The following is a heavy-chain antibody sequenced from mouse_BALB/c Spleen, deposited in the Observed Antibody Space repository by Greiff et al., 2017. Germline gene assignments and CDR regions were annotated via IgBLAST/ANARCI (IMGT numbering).Heavy chain of an antibody. CDR1: GYTFSSYW. Sequence: VQLQQSGAELMKPGASVKISCKATGYTFSSYWIEWVKQRPGHGLEWIGEILPGSGSTNYNEKFKGKATFTADTSSNTAYMQLSSLTSEDSAVYYCASGGTTAPRYYFDYWGQGTTLTVSS. J-gene: IGHJ2*01. CDR3: ASGGTTAPRYYFDY. D-gene: IGHD1-2*01. CDR2: ILPGSGST. V-gene: IGHV1-9*01.